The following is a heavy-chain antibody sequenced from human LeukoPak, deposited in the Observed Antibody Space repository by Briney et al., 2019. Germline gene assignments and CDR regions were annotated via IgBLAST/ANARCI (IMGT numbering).Heavy chain of an antibody. CDR2: IYSGGST. Sequence: GGSLRLSCAASGFTVSSNYMSWVRQAPGKGLEWVSVIYSGGSTYYADSVKGRFTISRDNSKNTLYLQMNSLRAEYTAVYYCARTTFYYDSGYYFDYWGQGTLVTVSS. V-gene: IGHV3-66*01. J-gene: IGHJ4*02. CDR3: ARTTFYYDSGYYFDY. CDR1: GFTVSSNY. D-gene: IGHD3-22*01.